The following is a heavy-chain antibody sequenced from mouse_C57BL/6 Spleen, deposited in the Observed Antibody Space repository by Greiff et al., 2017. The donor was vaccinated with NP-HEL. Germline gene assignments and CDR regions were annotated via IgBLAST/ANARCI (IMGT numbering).Heavy chain of an antibody. V-gene: IGHV1-81*01. CDR3: AREELRRGPDY. CDR2: IHPNSGST. J-gene: IGHJ2*01. D-gene: IGHD2-12*01. CDR1: GYTFTSYG. Sequence: QVQLQQSGAELARPGASVKLSCKASGYTFTSYGISWVKQRTGQGLEWIGMIHPNSGSTNYNEKFKSKATLTVDKSSSTAYMQLSSLTSEDSAVYYCAREELRRGPDYWGQGTTLTVSS.